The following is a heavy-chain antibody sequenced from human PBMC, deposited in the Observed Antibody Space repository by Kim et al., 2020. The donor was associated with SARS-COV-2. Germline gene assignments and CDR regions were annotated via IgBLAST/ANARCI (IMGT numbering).Heavy chain of an antibody. CDR2: ISYDGSNK. V-gene: IGHV3-30*18. Sequence: GGSLRLSCAASGFTFSSYGMHWVRQAPGKGLEWVAVISYDGSNKYYADSVKGRFTISRDNSKNTLYLQMNSLRAEDTAVYYCAKEGIAVAGTMDAFDIWGQGTMVTVSS. D-gene: IGHD6-19*01. CDR1: GFTFSSYG. J-gene: IGHJ3*02. CDR3: AKEGIAVAGTMDAFDI.